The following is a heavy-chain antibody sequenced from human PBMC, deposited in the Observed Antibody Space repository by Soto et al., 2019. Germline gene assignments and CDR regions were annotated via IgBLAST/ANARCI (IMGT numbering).Heavy chain of an antibody. V-gene: IGHV3-33*01. Sequence: QLGGSLRLSCAASGFTFSSYGMHWVRQAPGKGLEWVAVIWYDGSNKYYADSVKGRFTISRDNSKNTLYLQMNSLRAEDTAVYYCACGNADVVVPAASGYWGQGTLVTVSS. CDR1: GFTFSSYG. D-gene: IGHD2-2*01. J-gene: IGHJ4*02. CDR3: ACGNADVVVPAASGY. CDR2: IWYDGSNK.